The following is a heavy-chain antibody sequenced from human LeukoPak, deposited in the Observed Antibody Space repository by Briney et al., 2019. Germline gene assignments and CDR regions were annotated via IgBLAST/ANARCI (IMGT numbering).Heavy chain of an antibody. J-gene: IGHJ4*02. CDR2: INHRGST. Sequence: SETLSLTCAVYGGSFSGYYWSWIRQPPGKGLEWIGEINHRGSTNYNPSLKSRVTISEDTSKNQFSLKLSSVTAADTAVYYCARGGYDGFDYWGQGTLVTVSS. CDR3: ARGGYDGFDY. CDR1: GGSFSGYY. D-gene: IGHD5-12*01. V-gene: IGHV4-34*01.